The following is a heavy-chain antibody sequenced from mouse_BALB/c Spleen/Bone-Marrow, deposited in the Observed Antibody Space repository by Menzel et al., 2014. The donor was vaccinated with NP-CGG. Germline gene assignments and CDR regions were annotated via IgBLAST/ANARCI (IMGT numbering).Heavy chain of an antibody. D-gene: IGHD2-1*01. Sequence: VQLQQSGPELVKPGASVKISSKSSGYTFTEYTMHWVKQSHGKSLEWIGGINPNNSDTTYNQQFKGKATLTVDKSSSTAYMELRSLTSEDSGVYCCARFNYFYARDYWCQGTLVTVSS. CDR2: INPNNSDT. CDR3: ARFNYFYARDY. V-gene: IGHV1-18*01. CDR1: GYTFTEYT. J-gene: IGHJ4*01.